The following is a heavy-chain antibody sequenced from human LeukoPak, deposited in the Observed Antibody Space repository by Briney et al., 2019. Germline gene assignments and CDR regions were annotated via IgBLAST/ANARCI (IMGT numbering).Heavy chain of an antibody. V-gene: IGHV3-23*01. J-gene: IGHJ6*03. CDR2: ITSSGGST. CDR3: ARVMEYYYYYMDV. Sequence: GGSLRLSCAASGFTFNTYGMTWVRQAPGKGLEWVSAITSSGGSTYYGDSVKGRFTISRDNAKNSLYLQMNSLRAEDTAVYYCARVMEYYYYYMDVWGKGTTVTISS. CDR1: GFTFNTYG. D-gene: IGHD3-10*01.